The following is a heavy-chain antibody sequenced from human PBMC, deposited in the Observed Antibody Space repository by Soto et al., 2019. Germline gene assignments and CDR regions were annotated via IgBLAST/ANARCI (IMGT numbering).Heavy chain of an antibody. D-gene: IGHD6-19*01. V-gene: IGHV3-30*18. Sequence: GGSLRLACEASGVTFSTYGMHWVRQAPGKGLEWVAIISYDGSYKYYADSVKGRFTISRDNSKTTLYLQMNSLRPEDTAVYYCAKDSGWYVNYYGMDVWGQGTPVTVSS. CDR1: GVTFSTYG. CDR3: AKDSGWYVNYYGMDV. J-gene: IGHJ6*02. CDR2: ISYDGSYK.